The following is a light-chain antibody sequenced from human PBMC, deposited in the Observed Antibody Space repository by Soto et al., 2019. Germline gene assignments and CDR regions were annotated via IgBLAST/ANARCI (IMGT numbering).Light chain of an antibody. CDR1: SSDVGGYNF. Sequence: QSVLTQPASVSGSPGQSITISCTGTSSDVGGYNFVSWYQQHPGKAPKLLIYDVSDRPSGVSNRFSGSKSGNTASLTISGPQAEDEADYYCRSYTSSRTYVFGTGTKVTVL. CDR3: RSYTSSRTYV. J-gene: IGLJ1*01. V-gene: IGLV2-14*01. CDR2: DVS.